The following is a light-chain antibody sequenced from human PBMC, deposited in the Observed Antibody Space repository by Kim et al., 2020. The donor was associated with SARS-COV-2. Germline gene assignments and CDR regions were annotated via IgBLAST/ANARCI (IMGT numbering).Light chain of an antibody. Sequence: SSELTQDPAVSVALGQTVRITCQGDSLRSYYATWYQQKPGQAPVLVIYGKKKRPSGIPDRFSGSSSGNTASLIITGAQAEDEAEYYCNSRDSSGNHAVFG. CDR2: GKK. V-gene: IGLV3-19*01. CDR3: NSRDSSGNHAV. CDR1: SLRSYY. J-gene: IGLJ7*01.